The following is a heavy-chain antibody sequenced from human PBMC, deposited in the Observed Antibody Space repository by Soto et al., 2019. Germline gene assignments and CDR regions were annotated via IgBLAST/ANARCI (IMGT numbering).Heavy chain of an antibody. CDR1: GGSMNSHD. CDR3: ARADPDASVGY. J-gene: IGHJ4*02. CDR2: ISYSGST. D-gene: IGHD3-16*01. V-gene: IGHV4-59*11. Sequence: PSESLSLTCTVSGGSMNSHDWTWLRQPPGKGLEWIGYISYSGSTYYNPSLKSRVTISADTSRNQFSLKLSSVIAADTALYYCARADPDASVGYWGQGTLVTVSS.